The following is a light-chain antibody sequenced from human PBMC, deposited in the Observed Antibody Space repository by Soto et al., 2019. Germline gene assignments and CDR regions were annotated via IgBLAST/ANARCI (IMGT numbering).Light chain of an antibody. CDR3: QQYNNWPPPT. V-gene: IGKV3-15*01. CDR2: GAS. Sequence: EIVMTQSPATLSVSPGERATLSCRASQSVSSNLAWYQQKPGQAPRLLIYGASTRATGIPARFSGSGSGTEFTLTISSLQSEDFAAYYCQQYNNWPPPTFGQGTKVEIK. CDR1: QSVSSN. J-gene: IGKJ1*01.